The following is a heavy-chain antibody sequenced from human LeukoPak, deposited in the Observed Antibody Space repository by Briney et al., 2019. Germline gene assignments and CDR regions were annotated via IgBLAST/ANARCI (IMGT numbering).Heavy chain of an antibody. D-gene: IGHD3-10*01. J-gene: IGHJ5*01. CDR2: IWYGGSNK. V-gene: IGHV3-33*01. CDR3: AREAGSGSYYNFPDS. Sequence: SGGSLRLSCAASGFTFSSYGMHWVRQAPGKGLEWVAVIWYGGSNKYYADSVKGRFTISRDNSKNTLYLQMNSLRAEDTAVYFCAREAGSGSYYNFPDSWGQGTLVTVSS. CDR1: GFTFSSYG.